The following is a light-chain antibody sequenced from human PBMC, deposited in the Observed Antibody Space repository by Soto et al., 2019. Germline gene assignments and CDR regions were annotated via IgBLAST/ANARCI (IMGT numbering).Light chain of an antibody. Sequence: EIVMTQSPASLSVSPGERATLSCRASQSVTSFLAWYQQKPGQAPRLLIYAASIRATGIPARFSGSGYGTEFTLTISSLQSEDFAVYYCQQYNTWPLFTFGPGTQVDIK. CDR1: QSVTSF. CDR3: QQYNTWPLFT. V-gene: IGKV3-15*01. J-gene: IGKJ3*01. CDR2: AAS.